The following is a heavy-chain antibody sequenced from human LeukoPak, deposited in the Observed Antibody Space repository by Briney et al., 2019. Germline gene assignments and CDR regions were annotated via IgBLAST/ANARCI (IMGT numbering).Heavy chain of an antibody. CDR3: ARVAVGYCSSTSCYGDY. V-gene: IGHV3-33*08. D-gene: IGHD2-2*01. Sequence: GGSLRLSCAASGFTFSNYEMNWVRQAPGKGLEWVAFIWYDGGNKYYADSVKGRFTISRDNSKNTLYLQMNSLRAEDTAVYYCARVAVGYCSSTSCYGDYWGQGTLVTVSS. CDR2: IWYDGGNK. J-gene: IGHJ4*02. CDR1: GFTFSNYE.